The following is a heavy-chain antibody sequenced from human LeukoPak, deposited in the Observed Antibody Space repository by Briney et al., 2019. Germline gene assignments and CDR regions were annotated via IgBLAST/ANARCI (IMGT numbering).Heavy chain of an antibody. V-gene: IGHV3-23*01. CDR3: AKDGVATAGRGSHFDY. CDR1: GFTFSSYA. D-gene: IGHD6-13*01. J-gene: IGHJ4*02. CDR2: ISGSGGST. Sequence: KPGGSLRLSCAASGFTFSSYAMSWVRQAPGKGLEWVSVISGSGGSTYYVDSVKGRFTISRNNSKNTLYLQMNSLRAEDTAVYYSAKDGVATAGRGSHFDYWGQGTLVTVSS.